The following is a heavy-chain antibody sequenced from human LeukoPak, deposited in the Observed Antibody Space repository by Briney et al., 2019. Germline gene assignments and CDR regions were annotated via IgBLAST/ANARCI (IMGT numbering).Heavy chain of an antibody. CDR3: ARALWTYWNYYFDY. J-gene: IGHJ4*02. V-gene: IGHV1-3*01. CDR2: INAGNGNT. Sequence: GASVKVSCKASGYTFTSYAMHWVRQAPGQRLEWMGWINAGNGNTKYSQKFQGRVTITRDTSASTAYMELSSLRSEDTAVYYCARALWTYWNYYFDYWGQGTLVTVSS. CDR1: GYTFTSYA. D-gene: IGHD1-7*01.